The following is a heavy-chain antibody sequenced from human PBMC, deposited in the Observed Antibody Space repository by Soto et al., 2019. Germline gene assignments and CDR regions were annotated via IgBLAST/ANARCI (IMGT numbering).Heavy chain of an antibody. V-gene: IGHV3-30-3*01. J-gene: IGHJ6*02. CDR2: ISYDGSNK. CDR3: ARAPRGYGMDV. Sequence: QVQLVESGGGVVQPGRSLRLSCAASGFTFSSYAMHWVRQAPGKGLEWVAVISYDGSNKYYADSVKGRFTISRDNSKNTLYLQMNSQRAEDTAVYYCARAPRGYGMDVWGQGTTVTVSS. CDR1: GFTFSSYA.